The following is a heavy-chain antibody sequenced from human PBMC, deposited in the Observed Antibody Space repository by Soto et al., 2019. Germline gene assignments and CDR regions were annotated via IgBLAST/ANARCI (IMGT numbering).Heavy chain of an antibody. Sequence: PGGSLRLSCAASGFTFSSYAMHWVRQAPGKGLEWVAVISYDGSNKYYADSVKGRFTISRDNSKNTLYLQMNSLRAEDTAVYYCAREAEYCSSTSCYLGNWFDPWGQGTLVTVSS. CDR2: ISYDGSNK. V-gene: IGHV3-30-3*01. CDR1: GFTFSSYA. J-gene: IGHJ5*02. CDR3: AREAEYCSSTSCYLGNWFDP. D-gene: IGHD2-2*01.